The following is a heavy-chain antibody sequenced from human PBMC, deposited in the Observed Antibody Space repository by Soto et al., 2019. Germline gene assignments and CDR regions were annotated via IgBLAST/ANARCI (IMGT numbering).Heavy chain of an antibody. J-gene: IGHJ6*01. Sequence: SETLSLTCTVSGGSISSSSYYWGWIRQPPGKGLELIGSIYYSGSTYYNPSRKRRVTISVDTSKNQFSLKLSSVTAAYTAVYYCARPGITGTTGYFDWLANYYYYGMDVWGQGTTVTVSS. CDR1: GGSISSSSYY. CDR3: ARPGITGTTGYFDWLANYYYYGMDV. D-gene: IGHD1-7*01. CDR2: IYYSGST. V-gene: IGHV4-39*01.